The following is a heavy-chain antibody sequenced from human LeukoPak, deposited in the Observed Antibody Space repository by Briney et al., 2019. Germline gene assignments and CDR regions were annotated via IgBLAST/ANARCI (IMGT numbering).Heavy chain of an antibody. J-gene: IGHJ4*02. CDR3: ARDNGDSFDY. Sequence: SETLSLTCTVSGGSISSSSYYWSWIRQPAGKGLEWIGRIYTSGSTNYNPSLKSRVTMSVDTSKNQFSLKLSSVTAADTAVYYCARDNGDSFDYWGQGTLVTVSS. D-gene: IGHD4-17*01. CDR1: GGSISSSSYY. CDR2: IYTSGST. V-gene: IGHV4-61*02.